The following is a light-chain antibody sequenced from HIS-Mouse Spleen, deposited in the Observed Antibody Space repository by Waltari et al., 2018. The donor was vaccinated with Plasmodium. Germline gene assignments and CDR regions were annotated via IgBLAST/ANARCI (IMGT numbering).Light chain of an antibody. CDR1: ALPKTY. CDR2: EES. V-gene: IGLV3-10*01. J-gene: IGLJ3*02. Sequence: SYELTQPPSVSVSPAQTARLPCPGYALPKTYAYWYQQKSGQAPVLVIYEESKRPSGIPERFSGSSSGTMATLTISGAQVEDEADYYCYSTDSSGNHRVFGGGTKLTVL. CDR3: YSTDSSGNHRV.